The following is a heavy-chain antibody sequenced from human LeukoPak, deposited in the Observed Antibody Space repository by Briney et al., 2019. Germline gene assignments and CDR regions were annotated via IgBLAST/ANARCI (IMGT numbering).Heavy chain of an antibody. J-gene: IGHJ4*02. V-gene: IGHV4-30-2*01. CDR2: INHSGST. Sequence: PSQTLSLTCTVSGGSISSGGYYWSWIRQPPGKGLEWIGEINHSGSTNYNPSLKSRVTISVDTSKNQFSLKLSSVTAADTAVYYCARGPYCSSTSCYLDFWGQGTLVTVSS. CDR3: ARGPYCSSTSCYLDF. CDR1: GGSISSGGYY. D-gene: IGHD2-2*01.